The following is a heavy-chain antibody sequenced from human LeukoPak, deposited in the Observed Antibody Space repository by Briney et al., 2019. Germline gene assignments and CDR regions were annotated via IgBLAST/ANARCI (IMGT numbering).Heavy chain of an antibody. V-gene: IGHV4-4*02. D-gene: IGHD3-22*01. J-gene: IGHJ4*02. CDR2: IYHGGNT. CDR1: GGSISSNNW. Sequence: PSETLSLTCTVSGGSISSNNWWSWVRQPPEKGLEWIGEIYHGGNTNYNPSLKSRVTISVDTSENQFSLKLSSVTAADTAVYYCARGNYYDSSGYYYYWGQGTLVTVSS. CDR3: ARGNYYDSSGYYYY.